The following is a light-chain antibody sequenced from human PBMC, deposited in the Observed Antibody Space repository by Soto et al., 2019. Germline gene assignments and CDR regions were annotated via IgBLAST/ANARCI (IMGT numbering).Light chain of an antibody. CDR2: DAS. J-gene: IGKJ1*01. Sequence: EIVLTQSPATLSLSPGERATLSCRASQSVSSYFAWYQQKPGQAPRLLIYDASNRATGIPARFSGSGSGTDFTLTISSLKPVDFAVYYCQQRGNWPVTFGQGTRVDIK. CDR1: QSVSSY. CDR3: QQRGNWPVT. V-gene: IGKV3-11*01.